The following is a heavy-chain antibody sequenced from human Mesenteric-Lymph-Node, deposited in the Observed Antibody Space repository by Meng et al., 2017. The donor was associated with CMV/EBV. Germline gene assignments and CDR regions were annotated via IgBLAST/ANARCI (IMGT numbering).Heavy chain of an antibody. CDR1: GYTFTSYG. D-gene: IGHD4-11*01. J-gene: IGHJ5*02. CDR2: IIPILGVA. CDR3: ARDGQYSNYKNNWFDP. Sequence: SVKVSCKASGYTFTSYGISWVRQAPGQGLEWMGRIIPILGVANYAQKFQGRVTITAHMSTTTAYLELTNLKSEDTAVYYCARDGQYSNYKNNWFDPWGQGTLVTVSS. V-gene: IGHV1-69*04.